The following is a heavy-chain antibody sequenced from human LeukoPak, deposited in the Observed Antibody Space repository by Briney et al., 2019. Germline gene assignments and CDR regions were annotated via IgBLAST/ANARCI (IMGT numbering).Heavy chain of an antibody. D-gene: IGHD2-2*01. J-gene: IGHJ4*02. CDR2: IYHSGST. V-gene: IGHV4-4*02. Sequence: SGTLSLTCAVSGGSISSSNWWSWVRQPPGKGLEWIGEIYHSGSTNYNPSLKSRVTISVDKSKNQFSLKLSSVTAADTAVYYCARRGLGYCSSTSCYAFDYWGQGTLVTVSS. CDR3: ARRGLGYCSSTSCYAFDY. CDR1: GGSISSSNW.